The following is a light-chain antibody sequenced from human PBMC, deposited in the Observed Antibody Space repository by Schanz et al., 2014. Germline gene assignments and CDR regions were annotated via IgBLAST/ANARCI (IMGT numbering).Light chain of an antibody. CDR1: QSLLHSNGYNY. V-gene: IGKV2-28*01. Sequence: DILMTQSPVSLPVTPGEPASISCRSSQSLLHSNGYNYLDWYLQKPGQSPQLLIYLGSNRASGVPDRFSGSGSGTDFTLKISRVEAEDVGVYYCMQALQTPRTFGQGTKVEIK. CDR3: MQALQTPRT. J-gene: IGKJ1*01. CDR2: LGS.